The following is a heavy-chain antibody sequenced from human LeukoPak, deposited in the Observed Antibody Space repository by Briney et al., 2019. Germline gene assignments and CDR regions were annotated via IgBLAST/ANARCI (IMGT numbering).Heavy chain of an antibody. J-gene: IGHJ4*02. CDR2: IWYDGSNK. V-gene: IGHV3-33*01. Sequence: GRSLRLSCAASGFTFSSYGMHWVRQAPGKGLEWVAVIWYDGSNKYYADSVKGRFTISRDNSKNTLYLQMNSLRAEDTAVYYCARVKVRGVLDYWGQGTLVTVSS. D-gene: IGHD3-10*01. CDR3: ARVKVRGVLDY. CDR1: GFTFSSYG.